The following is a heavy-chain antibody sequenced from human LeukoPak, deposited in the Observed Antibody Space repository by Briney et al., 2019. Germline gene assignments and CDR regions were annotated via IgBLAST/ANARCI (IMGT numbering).Heavy chain of an antibody. Sequence: GGSLRLSCAASGFTFSSYSMNWVRQAPGKGLEWVSYISSSSSTIYYAYSVKGRFTISRDNAKNSLYLQMNSLRAEDTAVYYCARADGYNHFDYWGQGTLVTVSS. D-gene: IGHD5-24*01. CDR2: ISSSSSTI. CDR3: ARADGYNHFDY. CDR1: GFTFSSYS. V-gene: IGHV3-48*01. J-gene: IGHJ4*02.